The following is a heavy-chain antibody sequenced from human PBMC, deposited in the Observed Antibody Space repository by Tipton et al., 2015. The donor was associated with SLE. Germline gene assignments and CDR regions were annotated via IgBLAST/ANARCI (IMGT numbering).Heavy chain of an antibody. D-gene: IGHD5-18*01. CDR1: GFTFSDYY. CDR2: ISSSSSYT. J-gene: IGHJ4*02. CDR3: AKEPARQLGFDY. V-gene: IGHV3-11*05. Sequence: SLRLSCAASGFTFSDYYMSWIRQAPGKGLEWVSYISSSSSYTNYADSVKGRFTISRDNAKNSLYLQMNSLRAEDAAVYYCAKEPARQLGFDYWGQGTLVTVSS.